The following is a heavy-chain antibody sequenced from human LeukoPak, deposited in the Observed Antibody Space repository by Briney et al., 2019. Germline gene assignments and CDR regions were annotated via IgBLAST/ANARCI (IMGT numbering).Heavy chain of an antibody. J-gene: IGHJ5*02. Sequence: GSSVKVSCKASGGTFSSYAISWVRQAPGQGLEWMGGIIPIFGTANYAQKFQGRVTITADESTSTAYMELSSLRSEDTAVYYCARVSAEVSHYYDSSGYYRTWGQGTLVTVPS. D-gene: IGHD3-22*01. CDR3: ARVSAEVSHYYDSSGYYRT. V-gene: IGHV1-69*01. CDR2: IIPIFGTA. CDR1: GGTFSSYA.